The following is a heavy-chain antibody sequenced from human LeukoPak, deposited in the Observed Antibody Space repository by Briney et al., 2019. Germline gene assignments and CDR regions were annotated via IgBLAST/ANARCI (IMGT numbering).Heavy chain of an antibody. J-gene: IGHJ5*02. D-gene: IGHD3-10*01. CDR3: ARGRDYYGSGRYYFNWFDP. V-gene: IGHV5-51*01. CDR2: IYPGDSDT. CDR1: GYSFTSYW. Sequence: GESLKISCKGSGYSFTSYWIGWVRQMPGKGLEWMGIIYPGDSDTRYSPSFQGQVTISADKSISTAYLQWSSLKASDTAMYYCARGRDYYGSGRYYFNWFDPWGQGTLVTVSS.